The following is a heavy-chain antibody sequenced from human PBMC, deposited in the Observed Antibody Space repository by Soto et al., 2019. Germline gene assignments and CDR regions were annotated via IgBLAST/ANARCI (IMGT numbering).Heavy chain of an antibody. Sequence: GASVKVSCKASGYTFTSYDINWVRQATGQGLEWMGWMNPNSGNTGYAHNFQGRVNMTRNTSISTALMELSSLRFEATAVFYCAGGGGYCSGGSCYRDAFDIWGQGTMVTVSS. V-gene: IGHV1-8*01. CDR2: MNPNSGNT. CDR3: AGGGGYCSGGSCYRDAFDI. D-gene: IGHD2-15*01. J-gene: IGHJ3*02. CDR1: GYTFTSYD.